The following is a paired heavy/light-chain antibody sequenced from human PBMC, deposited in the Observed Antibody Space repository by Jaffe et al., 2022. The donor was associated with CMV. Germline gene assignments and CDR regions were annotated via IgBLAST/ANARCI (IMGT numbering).Heavy chain of an antibody. V-gene: IGHV3-53*02. CDR2: IYSGGST. J-gene: IGHJ5*02. Sequence: EVQLVETGGGLIQPGGSLRLSCAASGFTVSSNYMSWVRQAPGKGLEWVSVIYSGGSTYYADSVKGRFTISRDNSKNTLYLQMNSLRAEDTAVYYCARAFHEYYYGSGSGWWFDPWGQGTLVTVSS. CDR3: ARAFHEYYYGSGSGWWFDP. CDR1: GFTVSSNY. D-gene: IGHD3-10*01.
Light chain of an antibody. CDR2: AAS. CDR3: QQYYSYPVT. Sequence: AIRMTQSPSSFSASTGDRVTITCRASQGISSYLAWYQQKPGKAPKLLIYAASTLQSGVPSRFSGSGSGTDFTLTISCLQSEDFATYYCQQYYSYPVTFGPGTKVDIK. J-gene: IGKJ3*01. V-gene: IGKV1-8*01. CDR1: QGISSY.